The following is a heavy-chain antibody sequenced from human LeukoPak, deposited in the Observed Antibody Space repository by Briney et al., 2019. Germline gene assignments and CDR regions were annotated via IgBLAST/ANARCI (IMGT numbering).Heavy chain of an antibody. J-gene: IGHJ4*02. Sequence: AGGSLRLSCAASGFTFSSYSMNWVRQAPGKGLEWVSSISSSSSYIYYADSVKGRFTISRDNAKNSLYLQMNSLRAEDTAVYYCARSPDSRERRFDYWGQGTLVTVSS. V-gene: IGHV3-21*01. CDR1: GFTFSSYS. D-gene: IGHD2-15*01. CDR2: ISSSSSYI. CDR3: ARSPDSRERRFDY.